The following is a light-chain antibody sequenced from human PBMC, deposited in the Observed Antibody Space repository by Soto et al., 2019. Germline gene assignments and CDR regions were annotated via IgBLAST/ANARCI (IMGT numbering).Light chain of an antibody. V-gene: IGKV3-11*01. Sequence: EVVLTQSPATLSVSPGEGVTLSCRASQGIGDTLAWYQHKPGQTPRLLIYDTSARATGIPARFSGSGSGTDFTLTISSLEPEDFAVYYCQQRSDWPLTFGQGTRLEIK. J-gene: IGKJ5*01. CDR2: DTS. CDR3: QQRSDWPLT. CDR1: QGIGDT.